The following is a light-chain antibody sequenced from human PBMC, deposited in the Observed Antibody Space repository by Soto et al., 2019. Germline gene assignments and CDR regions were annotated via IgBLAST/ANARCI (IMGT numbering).Light chain of an antibody. V-gene: IGKV4-1*01. Sequence: DIVMTQSPDSLAVSLGERATINCKSSQSVLYSSDNRNYLAWYQQKPGQPPKLLINWASTRRSWVSDRFSGGGSDTDFNLPICSLQAEDVAVYYCQKYYVTAFTLVPGTKVDI. J-gene: IGKJ3*01. CDR3: QKYYVTAFT. CDR1: QSVLYSSDNRNY. CDR2: WAS.